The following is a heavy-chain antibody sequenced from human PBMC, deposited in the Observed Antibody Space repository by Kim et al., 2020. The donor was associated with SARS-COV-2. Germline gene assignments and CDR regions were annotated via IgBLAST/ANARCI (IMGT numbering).Heavy chain of an antibody. V-gene: IGHV5-10-1*01. D-gene: IGHD2-2*01. CDR3: ARLACTSTSCYGGRYGMDV. J-gene: IGHJ6*02. Sequence: GESLKISCKGSGYSFGSNWISWVRQMPGKGLEWMGRIDPSDSYINYSPSFRGHVTISADKSISTAYLHWSSLTASDTAMYYCARLACTSTSCYGGRYGMDVWGQGTTVTVSS. CDR2: IDPSDSYI. CDR1: GYSFGSNW.